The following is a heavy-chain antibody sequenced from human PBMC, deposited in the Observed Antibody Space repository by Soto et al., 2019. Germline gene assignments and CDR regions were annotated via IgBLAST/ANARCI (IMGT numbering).Heavy chain of an antibody. CDR3: SCLQGHYYYIGMDV. CDR1: GFTFSDYY. J-gene: IGHJ6*02. V-gene: IGHV3-11*01. CDR2: ISSSGSTI. Sequence: GGSLRLSCAASGFTFSDYYMSWIRQAPGKGLEWVSYISSSGSTIYYADSVEGRFTISRDNAKNSLYLQMNSLRAEDTAVYYCSCLQGHYYYIGMDVWGQGTTVTVS.